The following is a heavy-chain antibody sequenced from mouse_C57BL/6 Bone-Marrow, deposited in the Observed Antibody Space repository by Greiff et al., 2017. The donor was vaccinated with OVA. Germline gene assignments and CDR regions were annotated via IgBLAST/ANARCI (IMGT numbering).Heavy chain of an antibody. CDR1: GYTFTDYY. CDR2: IYPGSGNT. V-gene: IGHV1-76*01. D-gene: IGHD2-4*01. CDR3: ARDYDYDQVFAY. J-gene: IGHJ3*01. Sequence: QVQLQQSGAELVRPGASVKLSCKASGYTFTDYYINWVKQRPGQGLEWIARIYPGSGNTYYNEKFKGKATLTAEKSSSTAYMQLSSLTSEDSAVYFCARDYDYDQVFAYWGQGTLVTVSA.